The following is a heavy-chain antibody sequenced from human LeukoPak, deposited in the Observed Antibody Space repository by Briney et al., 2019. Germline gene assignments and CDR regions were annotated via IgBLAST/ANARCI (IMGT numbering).Heavy chain of an antibody. J-gene: IGHJ4*02. V-gene: IGHV4-34*01. CDR1: YGSFSGYY. CDR2: INHNGNT. Sequence: PSETLSLTCTVFYGSFSGYYWTWIRQPPGKGLEWIAEINHNGNTNYNPSLKSRVTISVDTSKDQFSLKLSSVTAADTAVYYCARDQVPAAMPYDYWGQGTLVTVSS. D-gene: IGHD2-2*01. CDR3: ARDQVPAAMPYDY.